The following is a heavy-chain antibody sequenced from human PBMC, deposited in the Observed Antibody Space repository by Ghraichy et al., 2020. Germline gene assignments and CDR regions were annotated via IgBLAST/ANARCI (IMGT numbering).Heavy chain of an antibody. CDR1: GVSFTDHY. V-gene: IGHV4-34*01. CDR3: VTSRWFGIYPDF. Sequence: ESLNISCAVYGVSFTDHYWTWIRQSPGKGLDWIGEYNHVGGIKYNPSLSGRVTISLDTSKREVSLRVSPVSAADTAVYYCVTSRWFGIYPDFWGQGTLVTVSS. J-gene: IGHJ4*02. CDR2: YNHVGGI. D-gene: IGHD3-10*01.